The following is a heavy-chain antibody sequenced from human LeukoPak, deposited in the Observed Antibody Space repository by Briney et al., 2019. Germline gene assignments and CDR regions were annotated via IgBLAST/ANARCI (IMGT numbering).Heavy chain of an antibody. CDR2: IYYSGTT. D-gene: IGHD3-16*01. V-gene: IGHV4-39*01. J-gene: IGHJ6*03. CDR1: GGSISSSSYY. CDR3: ARLGGSIYYYYMDV. Sequence: SETLSLTCTVSGGSISSSSYYWGWIRQPPGKGLEWIGTIYYSGTTYYNPSLKSRVTISVDTSKNQFSLKLSSVTAADTAVYYCARLGGSIYYYYMDVWGKGTTVTISS.